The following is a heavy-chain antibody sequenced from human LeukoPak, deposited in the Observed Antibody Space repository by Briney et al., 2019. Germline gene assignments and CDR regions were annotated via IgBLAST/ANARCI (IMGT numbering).Heavy chain of an antibody. Sequence: PSETLSLTCTVSGGSISSSSYYWGWIRQPPGKGLEWIGSIYYSGSTYYNPSLKSRVTISVDTSKNQFSLKLSSVTAADTAVYYCARDVSSSWDDAFDIWGQGTMVTVSS. V-gene: IGHV4-39*07. J-gene: IGHJ3*02. CDR2: IYYSGST. CDR3: ARDVSSSWDDAFDI. CDR1: GGSISSSSYY. D-gene: IGHD6-13*01.